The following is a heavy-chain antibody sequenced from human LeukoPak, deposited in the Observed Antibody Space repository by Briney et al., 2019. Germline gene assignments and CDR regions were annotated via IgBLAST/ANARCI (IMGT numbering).Heavy chain of an antibody. J-gene: IGHJ5*02. CDR2: IYVDGRTT. CDR1: GFTFSNSG. CDR3: IRDFRSADL. Sequence: GGPLNSSFLASGFTFSNSGFNWVGHPQGKGLVWVSRIYVDGRTTNYADSVKGRFTISRDNAKNTVYLEMNSLSVEDTATYYCIRDFRSADLWGQGTLVTVTS. V-gene: IGHV3-74*01.